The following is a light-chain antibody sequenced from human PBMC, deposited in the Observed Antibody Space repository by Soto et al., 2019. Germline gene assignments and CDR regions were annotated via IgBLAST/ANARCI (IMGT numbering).Light chain of an antibody. CDR2: DPA. CDR3: QQYNSPTWT. J-gene: IGKJ1*01. CDR1: QTTTRW. V-gene: IGKV1-5*01. Sequence: DIQMTQSPSTLSACVGDRVPITCRDSQTTTRWKAWDPQTPGTAPKPLTQDPATSERAVPSSFSGSRSRTEFTLTISSLQPDDFATYYCQQYNSPTWTFGQATKV.